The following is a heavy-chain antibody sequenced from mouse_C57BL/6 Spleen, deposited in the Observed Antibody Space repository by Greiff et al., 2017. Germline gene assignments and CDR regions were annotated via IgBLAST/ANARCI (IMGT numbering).Heavy chain of an antibody. Sequence: ESGPGILQSSQTLSLTCSFSGFSLSTSGMGVSWIRQPSGKGLEWLAPIYWDDDKRYNPSLKSRLTISKDTYRNRVFLKITSVDTADTATYYCARRDYYGSSSYWYFDVWGTGTTVTGSS. CDR3: ARRDYYGSSSYWYFDV. CDR1: GFSLSTSGMG. V-gene: IGHV8-12*01. D-gene: IGHD1-1*01. J-gene: IGHJ1*03. CDR2: IYWDDDK.